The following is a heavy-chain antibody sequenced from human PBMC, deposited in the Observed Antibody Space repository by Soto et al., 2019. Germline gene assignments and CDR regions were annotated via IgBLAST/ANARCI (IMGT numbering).Heavy chain of an antibody. Sequence: ASVKVSSKGSGPHFTSHSINWLRQAPGQGLEWMGCINPNTGNPTYEQGFTGLFAFSVDTSVSTVYLQIFSLNADDSAVSYCARDRASGSFQYWDQGTLVTISS. V-gene: IGHV7-4-1*01. CDR3: ARDRASGSFQY. J-gene: IGHJ4*02. CDR1: GPHFTSHS. CDR2: INPNTGNP. D-gene: IGHD1-26*01.